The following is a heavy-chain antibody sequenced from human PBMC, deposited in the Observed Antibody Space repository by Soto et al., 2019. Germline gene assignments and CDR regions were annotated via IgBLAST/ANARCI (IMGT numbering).Heavy chain of an antibody. CDR2: IWYDGSNK. Sequence: QVQLVESGGGVVQPGRSLRLSCAASGFTFSSYGMHWVRQAPGKGLEWVAVIWYDGSNKYYADSVKGRFTISRDNSKNTVHLQMNSLRAEDTAVHYCARVPGYSSGWYWYFDLWGRGTLVTVSS. CDR1: GFTFSSYG. J-gene: IGHJ2*01. CDR3: ARVPGYSSGWYWYFDL. V-gene: IGHV3-33*01. D-gene: IGHD6-19*01.